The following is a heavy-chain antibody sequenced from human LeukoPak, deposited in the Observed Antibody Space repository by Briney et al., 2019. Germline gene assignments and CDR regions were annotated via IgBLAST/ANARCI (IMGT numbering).Heavy chain of an antibody. CDR2: ISSSGSNI. CDR1: GFTFSSYA. D-gene: IGHD3/OR15-3a*01. Sequence: PGGSLRLSCAASGFTFSSYAMSWVRQAPGKGLEWVSYISSSGSNIYYADSVRGRFTIFRDNARNSLYLQMAGLTAEDTALYYCTRALDSVLDVWGNGTTVTVSS. V-gene: IGHV3-48*01. CDR3: TRALDSVLDV. J-gene: IGHJ6*04.